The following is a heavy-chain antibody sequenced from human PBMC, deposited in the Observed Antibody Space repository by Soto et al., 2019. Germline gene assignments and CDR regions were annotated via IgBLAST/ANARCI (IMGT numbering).Heavy chain of an antibody. CDR2: IYHGGTT. D-gene: IGHD3-3*01. CDR1: GYSISSGSY. J-gene: IGHJ4*02. CDR3: ARGREIFGAVTPFEY. Sequence: PSETLSLTCTVSGYSISSGSYWGWIRQPPGKGPEWIASIYHGGTTFYNPSLKSRVTVSVDKSNNQFSLKLRSVTAADTAVYYCARGREIFGAVTPFEYWGQGTQVTVSS. V-gene: IGHV4-38-2*02.